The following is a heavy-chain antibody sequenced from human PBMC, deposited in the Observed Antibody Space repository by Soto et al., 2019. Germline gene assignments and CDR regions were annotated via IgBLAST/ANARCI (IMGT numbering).Heavy chain of an antibody. J-gene: IGHJ4*02. CDR2: IYWDDDK. CDR1: GFSLSTSGVG. V-gene: IGHV2-5*02. D-gene: IGHD2-15*01. Sequence: QITLKESGTPLVKPTQTLTLTCTFSGFSLSTSGVGVGWIRQPPVKALECLALIYWDDDKRYSPSLRSRLSVTKDTSKNQVVLTMTNMDTVDTGTYYCAHRLCDSSCYWDVGFFGYWGQGTLVTVSS. CDR3: AHRLCDSSCYWDVGFFGY.